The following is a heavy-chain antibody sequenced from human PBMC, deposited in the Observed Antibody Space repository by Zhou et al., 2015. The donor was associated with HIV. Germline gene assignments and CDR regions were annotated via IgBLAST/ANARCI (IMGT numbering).Heavy chain of an antibody. CDR3: ARDQKAGIRGDAFDI. J-gene: IGHJ3*02. V-gene: IGHV3-30*03. Sequence: QVQLVESGGGVVQPGRSLRLSCAASGFTFSSHGMHWVRQAPGKGLEWVAVISYDGTNKYYADSVKGRFTISRDNSKNTVYLQMNGLRTEDTAVYWCARDQKAGIRGDAFDIWGQGTMVTVSS. D-gene: IGHD2/OR15-2a*01. CDR1: GFTFSSHG. CDR2: ISYDGTNK.